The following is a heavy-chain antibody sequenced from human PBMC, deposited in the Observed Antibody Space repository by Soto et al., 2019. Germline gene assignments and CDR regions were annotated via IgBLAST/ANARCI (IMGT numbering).Heavy chain of an antibody. D-gene: IGHD6-19*01. V-gene: IGHV4-39*01. CDR1: GGSISSSTYY. CDR2: FYYGGST. J-gene: IGHJ4*02. CDR3: ARHTMGSSGWFR. Sequence: QLQLQESGPGLVKPSETLSLTCTVSGGSISSSTYYWGWIRQPPGKGLEWIGSFYYGGSTYYNPSLKNRVTISVFMSKNQFSLKLSSVIAADTAVYYCARHTMGSSGWFRWGQGTLVTVSS.